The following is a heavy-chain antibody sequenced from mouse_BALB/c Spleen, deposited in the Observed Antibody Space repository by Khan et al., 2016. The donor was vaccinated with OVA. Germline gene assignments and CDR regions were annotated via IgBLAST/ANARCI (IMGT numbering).Heavy chain of an antibody. V-gene: IGHV1S135*01. D-gene: IGHD3-2*02. Sequence: EVELVESGPDLMKPGTSVKLSCKASGYSITSYYMHWVKQSLGKSLEWIGYIDPFNGGTSYNQKFKGKATLTVDKSSSTAYMHLSSLTSEDSAVYYCAKGRVRLWSYAMDYWGQGTSVTVSS. J-gene: IGHJ4*01. CDR2: IDPFNGGT. CDR3: AKGRVRLWSYAMDY. CDR1: GYSITSYY.